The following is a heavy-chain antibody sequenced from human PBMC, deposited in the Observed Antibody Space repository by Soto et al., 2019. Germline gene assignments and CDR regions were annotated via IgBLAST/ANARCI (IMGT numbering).Heavy chain of an antibody. CDR2: IYFRGNT. D-gene: IGHD3-22*01. Sequence: SDNLSLTCSVSGDSISRIDYYWTWIRQHPEKGLEWIGNIYFRGNTYYSPSLESRLTISVDTSKNQFSLKLTSVTAADTAVYYCAREGGSYDSGGYLIRGAFDIWGQGTMVT. J-gene: IGHJ3*02. CDR1: GDSISRIDYY. CDR3: AREGGSYDSGGYLIRGAFDI. V-gene: IGHV4-31*03.